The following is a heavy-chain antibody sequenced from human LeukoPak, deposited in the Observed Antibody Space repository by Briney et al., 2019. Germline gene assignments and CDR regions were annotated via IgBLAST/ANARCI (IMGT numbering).Heavy chain of an antibody. Sequence: SETLSLICSVSGVSMTGYYWSWIRQAPGKAPEWIGYIYSSGSTNYNPSLNSRVTMSLDASMNQFSLKLTFVTAADPAVYYCAPRPAAGSWYGVFAFWSRGPLVTVSS. CDR3: APRPAAGSWYGVFAF. D-gene: IGHD3-10*01. CDR1: GVSMTGYY. J-gene: IGHJ4*01. CDR2: IYSSGST. V-gene: IGHV4-59*01.